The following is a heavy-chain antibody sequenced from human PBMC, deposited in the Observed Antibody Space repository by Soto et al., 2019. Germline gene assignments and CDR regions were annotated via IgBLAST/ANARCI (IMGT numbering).Heavy chain of an antibody. Sequence: GSLRLSCAASGFTFSSYGMHWVRQAPGKGLEWVAVISYDGSNKYYADSVKGRFTISRDNSKNTLYLQMNSLRAEDTAVYYCAKDPSTPYSSGCYYYYYGMDVWGQGTTVTVSS. CDR3: AKDPSTPYSSGCYYYYYGMDV. CDR2: ISYDGSNK. D-gene: IGHD6-19*01. J-gene: IGHJ6*02. V-gene: IGHV3-30*18. CDR1: GFTFSSYG.